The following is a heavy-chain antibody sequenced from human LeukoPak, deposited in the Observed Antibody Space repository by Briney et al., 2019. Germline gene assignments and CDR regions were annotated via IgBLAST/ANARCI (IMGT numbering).Heavy chain of an antibody. Sequence: PSETLSLTCAVYGGSFSGYYWSWIRQPPGKGLEWIGEINHSGSTNYNPSLKSRVTISVDTSKNQFSLKLSSVTAEDTAVYYCARSGPYYYYYYMDVWGKGTTVTVSS. D-gene: IGHD2-8*02. CDR3: ARSGPYYYYYYMDV. CDR2: INHSGST. CDR1: GGSFSGYY. V-gene: IGHV4-34*01. J-gene: IGHJ6*03.